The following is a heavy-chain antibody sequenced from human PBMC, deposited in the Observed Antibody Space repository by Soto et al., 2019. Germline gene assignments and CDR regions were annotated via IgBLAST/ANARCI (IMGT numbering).Heavy chain of an antibody. CDR3: AKDLYYDSSGPPYDAFNI. CDR1: GFTFSSYA. V-gene: IGHV3-23*01. CDR2: ISGSGGST. Sequence: QAGGSLRLSCAASGFTFSSYAMSWVRQAPGKGLEWVSAISGSGGSTYYADSVKGRFTISRDNSKNTLYLQMNSLRAEDTAVYYCAKDLYYDSSGPPYDAFNIWGQGTMVTVSS. D-gene: IGHD3-22*01. J-gene: IGHJ3*02.